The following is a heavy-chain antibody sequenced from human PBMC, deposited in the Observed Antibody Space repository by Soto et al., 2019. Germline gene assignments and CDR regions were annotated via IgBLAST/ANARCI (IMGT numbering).Heavy chain of an antibody. CDR3: ARVPITIFGVVIMIDY. Sequence: QVQLQESGPGLVKPSQTLSLTCTVSGGSISSGDYYWSWIRQPPGKGLEWIGYIYYSGSTYYNPSLKSRVTISVDTSKNQFSLKLSSVTAADTAVYHCARVPITIFGVVIMIDYWGQGTLVTVSS. D-gene: IGHD3-3*01. V-gene: IGHV4-30-4*01. J-gene: IGHJ4*02. CDR1: GGSISSGDYY. CDR2: IYYSGST.